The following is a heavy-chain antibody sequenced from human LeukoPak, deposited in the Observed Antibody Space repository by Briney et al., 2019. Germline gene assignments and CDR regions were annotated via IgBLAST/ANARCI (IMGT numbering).Heavy chain of an antibody. J-gene: IGHJ4*02. Sequence: GASVKVSCKASGYTFTSYYMHWVRQAPGQGLEWMGIINPSGGSTSYAQKFQGRVTMTRVMSTSTVYMELSSLRSEDTAVYYCARELRSGGYFDYWGQGTLVTVSS. CDR3: ARELRSGGYFDY. CDR1: GYTFTSYY. CDR2: INPSGGST. D-gene: IGHD4-17*01. V-gene: IGHV1-46*01.